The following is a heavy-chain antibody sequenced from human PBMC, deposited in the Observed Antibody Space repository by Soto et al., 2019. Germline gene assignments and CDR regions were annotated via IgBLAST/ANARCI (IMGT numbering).Heavy chain of an antibody. D-gene: IGHD3-22*01. J-gene: IGHJ5*02. CDR3: ARGGWAGYSSGGGLDL. Sequence: QVQLVQSGAEVKKSGAAVKISCKTSGFTFTNYYLHWVRQAPGQGLEWMGLINPAPGSTNYAEKFQARVTTTWDMSSKEVDMQLGRLTSEDTGIYYWARGGWAGYSSGGGLDLWCQGTHITVSS. CDR1: GFTFTNYY. CDR2: INPAPGST. V-gene: IGHV1-46*01.